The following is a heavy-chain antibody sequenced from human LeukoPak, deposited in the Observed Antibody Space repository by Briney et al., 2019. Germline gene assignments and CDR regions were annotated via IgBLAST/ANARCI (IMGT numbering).Heavy chain of an antibody. J-gene: IGHJ6*04. V-gene: IGHV3-48*03. CDR3: AELGITMIGGV. CDR2: ISSSGSDI. CDR1: GFTFSNYE. Sequence: GGSLRLSCAASGFTFSNYEMHWLRQAPGKGLEWVSYISSSGSDIYYADSVKVRFTISRDNAKNSLYLHMNSLRAEDTAVYYCAELGITMIGGVWGKGTTVTISS. D-gene: IGHD3-10*02.